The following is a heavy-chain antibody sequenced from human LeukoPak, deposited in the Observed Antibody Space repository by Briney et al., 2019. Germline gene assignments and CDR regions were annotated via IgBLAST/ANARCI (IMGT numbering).Heavy chain of an antibody. CDR3: VRGYYDSSGYFDY. CDR2: ISSNGGST. CDR1: GFTFSSYA. V-gene: IGHV3-64D*09. Sequence: PGGSLRLSCSASGFTFSSYAMLWVRQAPGKGLEYVSAISSNGGSTYYADSVQGRFTISRDNSKNTLYLQVSSLRAEDTAVYYCVRGYYDSSGYFDYWGQGTLVTVSS. J-gene: IGHJ4*02. D-gene: IGHD3-22*01.